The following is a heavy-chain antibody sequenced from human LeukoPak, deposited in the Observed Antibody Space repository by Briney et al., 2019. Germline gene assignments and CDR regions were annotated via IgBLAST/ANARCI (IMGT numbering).Heavy chain of an antibody. D-gene: IGHD2-15*01. CDR1: GFTFSSYA. Sequence: PGGSLRLSCAASGFTFSSYAMSWVRQAPGKGLEWVSAISGSGGSTYYADSVKGRFTISRDNSKNTLFLQMNSLRAEDTAVYYCAKDLLRRSIGYFDYWAREPWSPSPQ. CDR3: AKDLLRRSIGYFDY. V-gene: IGHV3-23*01. J-gene: IGHJ4*02. CDR2: ISGSGGST.